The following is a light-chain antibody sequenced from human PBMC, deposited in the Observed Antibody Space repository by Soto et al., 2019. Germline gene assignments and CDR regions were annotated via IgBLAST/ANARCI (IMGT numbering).Light chain of an antibody. CDR3: SSYSSTSTGV. V-gene: IGLV2-14*01. Sequence: QSALPQPASVSGSPGQSITISCTGTSSDVGAYNYISWYQQHPGKAPKLIIYDVSSRPSGVSNRFSGSKSGNTASLTISGLQAEDEADYYCSSYSSTSTGVFGGGTKLTVL. J-gene: IGLJ3*02. CDR1: SSDVGAYNY. CDR2: DVS.